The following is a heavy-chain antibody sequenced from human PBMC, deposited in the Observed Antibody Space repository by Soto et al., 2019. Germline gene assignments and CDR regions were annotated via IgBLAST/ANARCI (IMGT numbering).Heavy chain of an antibody. CDR1: GYTFTGYY. D-gene: IGHD3-3*01. J-gene: IGHJ6*02. Sequence: ASVKVSCKASGYTFTGYYMHWVRQAPGQGLEWMGWINPNSGGTNYAQKFQGRVTMTRDTSISTAYMELSRLRSDDTAVYYCARARGYYDFWSGYHRHYYYYGMDVWGQGTTVTVSS. V-gene: IGHV1-2*02. CDR2: INPNSGGT. CDR3: ARARGYYDFWSGYHRHYYYYGMDV.